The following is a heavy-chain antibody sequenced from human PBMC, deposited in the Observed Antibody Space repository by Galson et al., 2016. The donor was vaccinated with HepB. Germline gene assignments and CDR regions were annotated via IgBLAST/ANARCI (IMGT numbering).Heavy chain of an antibody. CDR2: ISGSGGNT. Sequence: SLRLSCAASGFTFSNYPMNWVRQAPGKGLEWVSGISGSGGNTDYRDSVKGRFTISRDNSKNTVYLQINSLRAEDTAVYYCAKDENNLWPPDALDMWGQGTMVTVSS. CDR3: AKDENNLWPPDALDM. V-gene: IGHV3-23*01. D-gene: IGHD1/OR15-1a*01. CDR1: GFTFSNYP. J-gene: IGHJ3*02.